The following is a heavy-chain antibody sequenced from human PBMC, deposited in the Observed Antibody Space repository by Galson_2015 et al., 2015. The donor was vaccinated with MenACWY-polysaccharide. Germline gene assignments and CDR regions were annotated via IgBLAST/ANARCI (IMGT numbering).Heavy chain of an antibody. V-gene: IGHV3-73*01. CDR1: GFTCSASA. Sequence: SLRLSCAASGFTCSASAVHWVRQASGKGLQWVGRIRSKTKNYATAYTPSVQGRFTVFRDDSKNMAYLQMNSLKTEDTAVYYCYCGPGRAGWVDVWGKGTTVTVSS. D-gene: IGHD2-21*01. J-gene: IGHJ6*04. CDR2: IRSKTKNYAT. CDR3: YCGPGRAGWVDV.